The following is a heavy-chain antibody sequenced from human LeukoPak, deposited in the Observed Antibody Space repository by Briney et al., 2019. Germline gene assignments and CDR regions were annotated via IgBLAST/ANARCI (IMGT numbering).Heavy chain of an antibody. CDR2: IYTSGTS. CDR3: TKGRGI. CDR1: GYSISSGYY. J-gene: IGHJ4*02. V-gene: IGHV4-61*09. Sequence: SETLSLTRTVSGYSISSGYYWAWIRQPAGKGLEWIGHIYTSGTSNYNPSLRSRVTISVDTSKNQFSLKLTSVTAADTAVYYCTKGRGIWGQGTLVTVSS. D-gene: IGHD3-10*01.